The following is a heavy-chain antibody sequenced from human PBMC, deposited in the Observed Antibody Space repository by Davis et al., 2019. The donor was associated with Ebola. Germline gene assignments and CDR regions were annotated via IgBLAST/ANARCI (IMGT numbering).Heavy chain of an antibody. CDR3: TSSNGGIADY. D-gene: IGHD2-8*01. V-gene: IGHV3-73*01. Sequence: GGSLRLSCAASGFTFNSSAMNWVRQASGKGLEWVGRIRSKANSYATSYAASVKGRFTISRDDSKNTAYLQMNSLETEDTAVYYCTSSNGGIADYWGQGTLVTVSS. CDR2: IRSKANSYAT. J-gene: IGHJ4*02. CDR1: GFTFNSSA.